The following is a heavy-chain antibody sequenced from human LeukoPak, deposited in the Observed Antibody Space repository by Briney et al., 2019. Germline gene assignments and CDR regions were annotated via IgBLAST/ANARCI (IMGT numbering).Heavy chain of an antibody. Sequence: SWNSGSIGYADSVKGRFTISRDNSKSTLYLLMNSLRAEDTAVYYCASENDAFDIWGPGTVVTVSS. CDR2: SWNSGSI. CDR3: ASENDAFDI. J-gene: IGHJ3*02. V-gene: IGHV3-9*01.